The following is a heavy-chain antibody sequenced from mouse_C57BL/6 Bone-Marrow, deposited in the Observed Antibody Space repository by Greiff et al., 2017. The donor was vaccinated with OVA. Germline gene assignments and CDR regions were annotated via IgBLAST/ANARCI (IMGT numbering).Heavy chain of an antibody. D-gene: IGHD2-5*01. CDR1: GYTFTDYY. V-gene: IGHV1-75*01. CDR3: ARPYYSNYDYFDY. CDR2: IFPGSGST. Sequence: QVQLKESGPELVKPGASVKISCKASGYTFTDYYINWVKQRPGQGLEWIGWIFPGSGSTYYNEKFKGKATLTVDKSSSTAYMLLSSLTSEDSAVYFCARPYYSNYDYFDYWGQGTTLTVSS. J-gene: IGHJ2*01.